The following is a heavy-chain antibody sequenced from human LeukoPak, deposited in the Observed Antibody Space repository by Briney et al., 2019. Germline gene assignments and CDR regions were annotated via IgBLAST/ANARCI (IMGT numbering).Heavy chain of an antibody. J-gene: IGHJ4*02. Sequence: ASVKVSRKASGGTFSSYAISWVRQAPGQGLEWMGGIIPIFGTANYAQKFQGRVTITADESTSTAYMELSSLRSEDTAVYYCASVETTMVRGAETIDYWGQGTLVTVSS. D-gene: IGHD3-10*01. CDR1: GGTFSSYA. CDR3: ASVETTMVRGAETIDY. V-gene: IGHV1-69*13. CDR2: IIPIFGTA.